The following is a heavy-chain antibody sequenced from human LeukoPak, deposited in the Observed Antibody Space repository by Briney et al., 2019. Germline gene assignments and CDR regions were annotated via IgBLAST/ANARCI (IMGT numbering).Heavy chain of an antibody. V-gene: IGHV5-51*01. CDR1: GYSFTSYW. Sequence: GESLKISCKASGYSFTSYWIGWVRQTPGKGLEWMGIIYPGDPDTRYSPSFQGQVTISADRSISSAYLQWSSLKASDTAMYYCARLDSFRRLRYSPPLDYWGQGTLVTVSS. CDR2: IYPGDPDT. CDR3: ARLDSFRRLRYSPPLDY. D-gene: IGHD3-9*01. J-gene: IGHJ4*02.